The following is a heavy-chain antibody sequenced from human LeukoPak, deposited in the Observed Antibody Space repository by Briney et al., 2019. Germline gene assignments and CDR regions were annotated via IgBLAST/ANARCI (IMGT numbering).Heavy chain of an antibody. CDR3: ARRGANYYYYYMDV. V-gene: IGHV3-11*01. D-gene: IGHD3-16*01. CDR1: GFTFSDYY. J-gene: IGHJ6*03. CDR2: ISSSGSTI. Sequence: GGSLRLSCAASGFTFSDYYMSWIRRAPGKGLEWVSYISSSGSTIYYADSVKGRFTISRDNAKNSLYLQMNSLRAEDTAVYYCARRGANYYYYYMDVWGKGTTVTVSS.